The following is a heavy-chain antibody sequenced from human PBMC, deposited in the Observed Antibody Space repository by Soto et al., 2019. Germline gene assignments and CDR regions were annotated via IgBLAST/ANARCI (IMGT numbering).Heavy chain of an antibody. Sequence: ESGGGLVQPGGSLRVSCAASGFTFSTYWMSWVRQAPGKGLEWVANIKADGSETYYVDSVKGRFTISRDNARNSLHLQMNSLRSEDTAIYYCARESGIDPIFDIWGQGTRVTVSS. CDR3: ARESGIDPIFDI. CDR2: IKADGSET. CDR1: GFTFSTYW. J-gene: IGHJ3*02. V-gene: IGHV3-7*01. D-gene: IGHD3-3*02.